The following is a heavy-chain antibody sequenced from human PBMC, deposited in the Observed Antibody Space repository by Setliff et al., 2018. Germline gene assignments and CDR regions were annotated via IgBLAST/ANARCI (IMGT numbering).Heavy chain of an antibody. Sequence: LRLSCAASGFTFSRYWMYWVRQVPGKGLVWVSRINPDGSITNYAYSVRGRFTISRDNAKNTLYLQMNSLRAEDTAVYFCASIDWGVDFFHTDVWGKGTSVTV. CDR2: INPDGSIT. CDR3: ASIDWGVDFFHTDV. J-gene: IGHJ6*03. V-gene: IGHV3-74*01. D-gene: IGHD7-27*01. CDR1: GFTFSRYW.